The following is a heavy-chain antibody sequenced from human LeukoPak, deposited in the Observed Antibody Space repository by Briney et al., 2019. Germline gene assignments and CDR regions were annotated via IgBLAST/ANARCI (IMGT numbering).Heavy chain of an antibody. Sequence: GGSLRLSCAASGFIVSSNYMSWVRQAPGKGLEWVSVIYSGGTTYYADSVKGRFTISRDSSKNTLYLQMNSLRAEDTAVYYCARYHSGWYYSDYWGQGTLVTVSS. CDR1: GFIVSSNY. V-gene: IGHV3-53*01. CDR2: IYSGGTT. J-gene: IGHJ4*02. CDR3: ARYHSGWYYSDY. D-gene: IGHD6-19*01.